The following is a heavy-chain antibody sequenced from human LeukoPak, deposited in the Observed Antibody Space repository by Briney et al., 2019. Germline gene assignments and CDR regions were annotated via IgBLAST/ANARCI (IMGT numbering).Heavy chain of an antibody. CDR3: ARGSYCGGDCSTGADAFDI. CDR2: INHSGST. Sequence: PSETLSLTCAVYGGSFRGYYWSWIRQPPGKGLEWIGEINHSGSTNYNPSLKSRVTISVDTSKNQFSLKLSSVTAADTAVYYCARGSYCGGDCSTGADAFDIWGQGTMVTVSS. V-gene: IGHV4-34*01. D-gene: IGHD2-21*02. CDR1: GGSFRGYY. J-gene: IGHJ3*02.